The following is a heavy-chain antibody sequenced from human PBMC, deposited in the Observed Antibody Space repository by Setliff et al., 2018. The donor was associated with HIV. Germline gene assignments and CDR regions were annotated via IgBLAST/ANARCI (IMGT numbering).Heavy chain of an antibody. V-gene: IGHV3-74*01. J-gene: IGHJ4*02. Sequence: PGGSLRLSCAASGLTFSNYWMHWVRQAPGKGLEWVSRIDSDGSDTNYADSVRGRFTISRDNAKNTVYLQLTSLRAEDTAVYYCAGGPQYNFWGGYLGLWGQGTLVTVSS. CDR3: AGGPQYNFWGGYLGL. CDR1: GLTFSNYW. D-gene: IGHD3-3*01. CDR2: IDSDGSDT.